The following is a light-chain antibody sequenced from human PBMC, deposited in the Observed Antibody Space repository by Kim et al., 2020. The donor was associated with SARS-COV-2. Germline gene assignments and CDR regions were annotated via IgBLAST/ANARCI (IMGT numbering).Light chain of an antibody. Sequence: YNYVSWYQQHPGKAPKLMIYDVSKRPSGVPDRFSGSKSGNTASLTISGLQAEDEADYYCCSHAGDSYFFGAGTKVTVL. CDR2: DVS. J-gene: IGLJ1*01. V-gene: IGLV2-11*03. CDR1: YNY. CDR3: CSHAGDSYF.